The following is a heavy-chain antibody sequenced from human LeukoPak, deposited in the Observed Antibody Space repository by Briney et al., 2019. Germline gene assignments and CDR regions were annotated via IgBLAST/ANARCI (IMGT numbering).Heavy chain of an antibody. CDR3: ARDGKRGYSYGYTDY. V-gene: IGHV3-74*01. CDR2: INCDGISK. Sequence: INCDGISKSYPSSLKGRFTISREKEKNTLYVKMKSLRAEDTAVYYSARDGKRGYSYGYTDYWGQGTLVTVSS. J-gene: IGHJ4*02. D-gene: IGHD5-18*01.